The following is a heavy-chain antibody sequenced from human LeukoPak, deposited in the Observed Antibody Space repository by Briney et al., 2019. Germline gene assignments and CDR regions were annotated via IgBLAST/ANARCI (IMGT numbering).Heavy chain of an antibody. CDR2: FDPEDGGT. D-gene: IGHD5-18*01. Sequence: ASVKVSCKVSGYTLTELSMHWVRQAPGKGLEWMGGFDPEDGGTIYAQKFQGWVTMTRDTSIRTAYMELSSLKSDDTAVYYCARVRGGYNYGRGENYYYMDVWGKGTTVTISS. CDR3: ARVRGGYNYGRGENYYYMDV. V-gene: IGHV1-24*01. CDR1: GYTLTELS. J-gene: IGHJ6*03.